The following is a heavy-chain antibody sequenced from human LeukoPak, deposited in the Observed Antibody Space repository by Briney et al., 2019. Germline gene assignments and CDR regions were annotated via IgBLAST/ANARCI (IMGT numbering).Heavy chain of an antibody. CDR2: IYYSGST. J-gene: IGHJ4*02. Sequence: SETLSLTCTVSGGSISSSSYYWGWIRQPPGKGLEWIGSIYYSGSTYYNPSLKSRVTISVDTSKNQFSLKLSSVTAADTAVYYCARGSPRHDYGDFDYWGQGTLVTVSS. CDR1: GGSISSSSYY. CDR3: ARGSPRHDYGDFDY. V-gene: IGHV4-39*01. D-gene: IGHD4-17*01.